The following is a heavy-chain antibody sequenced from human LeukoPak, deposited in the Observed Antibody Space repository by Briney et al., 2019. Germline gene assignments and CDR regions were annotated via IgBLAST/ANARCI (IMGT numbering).Heavy chain of an antibody. CDR1: GFIVSNSY. V-gene: IGHV3-66*04. J-gene: IGHJ4*02. CDR2: IYAGGEK. Sequence: GGSLRLSCAASGFIVSNSYITWVRQAPGKALEWVSVIYAGGEKFYADSVEDRFTISRDNSKNTVYLQMNGLRAEDMAIYYCARLRGLANFDWLWDWGQGTLVTVSS. D-gene: IGHD3-9*01. CDR3: ARLRGLANFDWLWD.